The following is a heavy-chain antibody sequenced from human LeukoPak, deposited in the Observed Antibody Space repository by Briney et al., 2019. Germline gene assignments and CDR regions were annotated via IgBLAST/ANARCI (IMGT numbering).Heavy chain of an antibody. CDR1: GGSISSSNW. V-gene: IGHV4-4*02. Sequence: SGTLSLTCAVSGGSISSSNWWSWVRPPPGKGLEWIGEIYHSGSTNYNPSLKSRVTISVDKSKNQFSLKLSSVTAADTAVYYCASSRGYCGGDCHEGLWYWGQGTLVTVSS. CDR2: IYHSGST. J-gene: IGHJ4*02. CDR3: ASSRGYCGGDCHEGLWY. D-gene: IGHD2-21*02.